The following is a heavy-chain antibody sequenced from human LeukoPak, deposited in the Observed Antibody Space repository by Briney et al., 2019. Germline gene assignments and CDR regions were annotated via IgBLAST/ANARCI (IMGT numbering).Heavy chain of an antibody. CDR3: ARLQLDREYYDILTGYYPSWFDP. D-gene: IGHD3-9*01. V-gene: IGHV4-4*07. Sequence: SETLSLTCTVSGGSISSCYWSWIRQPAGKGLEWIGRIYTSGSTNYNPSLKSRVTMSVDTSKNQFSLKLSSVTAADTAVYYCARLQLDREYYDILTGYYPSWFDPWGQGTLVTVSS. CDR2: IYTSGST. CDR1: GGSISSCY. J-gene: IGHJ5*02.